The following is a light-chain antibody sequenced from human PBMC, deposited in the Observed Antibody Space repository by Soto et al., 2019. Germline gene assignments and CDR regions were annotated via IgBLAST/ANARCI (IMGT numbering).Light chain of an antibody. V-gene: IGKV1-39*01. CDR1: QNIRTY. J-gene: IGKJ2*01. CDR2: SAS. CDR3: QQGHSTPYT. Sequence: DIQMTQSPYSLSASLGERVTISFRASQNIRTYLNWYQQKPGRAPKLLIHSASALPSGVPSRFSGSGSGTEFTLTMSGLQPEDFASYYCQQGHSTPYTFGQGAKVDIK.